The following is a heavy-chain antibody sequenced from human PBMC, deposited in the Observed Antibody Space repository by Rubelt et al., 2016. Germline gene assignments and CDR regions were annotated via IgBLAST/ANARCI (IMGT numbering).Heavy chain of an antibody. V-gene: IGHV4-34*01. CDR2: FSHSGGT. D-gene: IGHD2-21*01. J-gene: IGHJ4*02. CDR3: ARRPYCGGDCYFFDY. CDR1: GESFSGYY. Sequence: QVQLQQWGAGLLKPSETLSLTCAVYGESFSGYYWTWIRQPPGKGLEWIGDFSHSGGTNYNPSLKSRVTISLDTSKNQFSLKLGSVTAADTAVYYWARRPYCGGDCYFFDYWGQGSLVTVSS.